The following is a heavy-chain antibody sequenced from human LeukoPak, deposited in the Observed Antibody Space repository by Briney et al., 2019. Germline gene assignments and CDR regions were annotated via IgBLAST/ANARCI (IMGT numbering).Heavy chain of an antibody. Sequence: SETLSLTCTVSGGSISSYYWSWIRQPPGKGLEWIGYIYYSGSTNYNPSLKSRVTISVDTSKNQFSLKLSSVTAADTAVYYCARAGAYGDYAIDYWGQGTLVTVSS. CDR2: IYYSGST. V-gene: IGHV4-59*01. CDR1: GGSISSYY. J-gene: IGHJ4*02. D-gene: IGHD4-17*01. CDR3: ARAGAYGDYAIDY.